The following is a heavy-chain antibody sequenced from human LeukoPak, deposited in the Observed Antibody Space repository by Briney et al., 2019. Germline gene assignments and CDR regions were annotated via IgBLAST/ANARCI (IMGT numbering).Heavy chain of an antibody. J-gene: IGHJ6*02. CDR2: IYTSGST. D-gene: IGHD3-10*01. V-gene: IGHV4-61*02. CDR3: ARDLGDDSDYYYYGMDV. CDR1: GGSISSGSYY. Sequence: PSQTLPLTCTVSGGSISSGSYYWSWIRQPAGKGLEWIGRIYTSGSTNYNPSLKSRVTISVDASKNQFSLKLSSVTAADTAVYYCARDLGDDSDYYYYGMDVWGQGTTVTVSS.